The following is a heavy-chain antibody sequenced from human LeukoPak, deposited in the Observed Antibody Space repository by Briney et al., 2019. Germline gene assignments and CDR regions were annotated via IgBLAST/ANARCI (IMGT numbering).Heavy chain of an antibody. V-gene: IGHV3-11*04. D-gene: IGHD3-10*02. Sequence: KPGGSLRLSCAASEFTFSGYYMSWIRQAPGKGLEWLSYISSSGTTINYADSVKGRFTISRDNAKNSLYLQMNSLRAEDTAVYYCAELGITMIGGVWGKGTTVTISS. CDR1: EFTFSGYY. CDR3: AELGITMIGGV. J-gene: IGHJ6*04. CDR2: ISSSGTTI.